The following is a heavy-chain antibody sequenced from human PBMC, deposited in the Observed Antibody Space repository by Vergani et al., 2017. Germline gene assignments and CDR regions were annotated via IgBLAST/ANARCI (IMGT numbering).Heavy chain of an antibody. Sequence: EVQLVESGGGLVKPGGSLRLSCAASGFTFSNAWMSWVRQAPGKGLEWVSRIKSKTDGGTTDYAAPVKGRFTISRDDSKNTLYLQMNSLKTEDTAVYYCTTHPGYCSSTSCYERFDYWGQGTLVTVSS. CDR1: GFTFSNAW. CDR3: TTHPGYCSSTSCYERFDY. J-gene: IGHJ4*02. D-gene: IGHD2-2*03. CDR2: IKSKTDGGTT. V-gene: IGHV3-15*01.